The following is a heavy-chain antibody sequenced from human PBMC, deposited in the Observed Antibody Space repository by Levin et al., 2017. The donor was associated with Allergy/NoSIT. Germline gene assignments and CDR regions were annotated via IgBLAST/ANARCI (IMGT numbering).Heavy chain of an antibody. Sequence: SETLSLTCAVSGGSISSGGYSWSWIRQPPGKGLEWIGYIYHSGSTYYNPSLKSRVTISVDRSKNQFSLKLSSVTAADTAVYYCARGSGSYLPEYFQHWGQGTLVTVSS. D-gene: IGHD3-10*01. J-gene: IGHJ1*01. CDR3: ARGSGSYLPEYFQH. V-gene: IGHV4-30-2*01. CDR1: GGSISSGGYS. CDR2: IYHSGST.